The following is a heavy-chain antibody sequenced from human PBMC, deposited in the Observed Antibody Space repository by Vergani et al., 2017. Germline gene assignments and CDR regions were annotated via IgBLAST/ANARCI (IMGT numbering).Heavy chain of an antibody. CDR1: GGSFTSYH. D-gene: IGHD5-18*01. J-gene: IGHJ6*03. Sequence: QVQLQQWGGGLLKPSETLSLTCVVNGGSFTSYHWTWIRQSPGEGLEWVGDIDHTGRPDYNPSLKSRLTMSVDKSRNQFSLTLNSVTATDTAIYFCARVDTETNGQLYYYYYLDVWRQGTAVTVS. V-gene: IGHV4-34*01. CDR3: ARVDTETNGQLYYYYYLDV. CDR2: IDHTGRP.